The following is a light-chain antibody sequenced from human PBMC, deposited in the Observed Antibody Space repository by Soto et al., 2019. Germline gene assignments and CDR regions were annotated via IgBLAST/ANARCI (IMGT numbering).Light chain of an antibody. J-gene: IGKJ4*01. CDR2: GAS. CDR1: QSVSRN. Sequence: IVMTQSPDTLSVSPGERVTLSCRASQSVSRNLAWHQQKPGQAPRLLIYGASTRATGIPDRFSGSGSGTEFTLTISSLQSEDFAIYYCQQYNNWPPLTFGGGTKVEIK. CDR3: QQYNNWPPLT. V-gene: IGKV3D-15*01.